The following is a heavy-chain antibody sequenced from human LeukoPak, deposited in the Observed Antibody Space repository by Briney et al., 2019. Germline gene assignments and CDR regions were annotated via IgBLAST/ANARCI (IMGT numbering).Heavy chain of an antibody. V-gene: IGHV3-30*02. D-gene: IGHD3-10*01. CDR1: GFTFSNYG. J-gene: IGHJ4*02. CDR3: ARSIPNYYGSGSYYKGTFDY. Sequence: GGSLRLSCAASGFTFSNYGMHWVRQAPGKGLDWVAFIRYDGTNKWYADSVKGRFTISRDNSKNTVDLEMNSLRAEDTAVYYCARSIPNYYGSGSYYKGTFDYWGQGTLVTVSS. CDR2: IRYDGTNK.